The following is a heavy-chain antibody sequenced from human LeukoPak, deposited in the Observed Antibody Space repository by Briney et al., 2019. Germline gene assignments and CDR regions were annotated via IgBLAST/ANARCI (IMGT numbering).Heavy chain of an antibody. J-gene: IGHJ5*02. Sequence: GGSLRLSCVASGFPFSSYWMTWVRQAPGKGLEWVANIKQDGSKKSYVDSVKGRFTISRDNAKNSLYLQMNSLRAEDTAVYYCARAYYYGSWGQGTLVTVSS. CDR1: GFPFSSYW. CDR2: IKQDGSKK. CDR3: ARAYYYGS. V-gene: IGHV3-7*01. D-gene: IGHD3-10*01.